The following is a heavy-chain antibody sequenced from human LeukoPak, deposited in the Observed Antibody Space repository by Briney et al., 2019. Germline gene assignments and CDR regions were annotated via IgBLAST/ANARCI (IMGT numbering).Heavy chain of an antibody. Sequence: SQTLSLTCAISGDSVSSNSAAWHWIRQSPSRGLEWLGRTYYRSKWYNDYAVSVKSRITINPDTSKNQFSLQLNSVTPEDTAVYYCARDAAGWVVGENYFDYWGQGTLVTVSS. CDR2: TYYRSKWYN. CDR3: ARDAAGWVVGENYFDY. V-gene: IGHV6-1*01. D-gene: IGHD1-26*01. J-gene: IGHJ4*02. CDR1: GDSVSSNSAA.